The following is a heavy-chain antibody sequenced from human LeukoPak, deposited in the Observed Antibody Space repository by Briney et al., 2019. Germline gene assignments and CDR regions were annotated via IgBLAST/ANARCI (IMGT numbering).Heavy chain of an antibody. V-gene: IGHV3-33*01. CDR2: IWDDGNNK. CDR3: ARDSYQDYYGRFDP. D-gene: IGHD3-10*01. J-gene: IGHJ5*02. Sequence: GGSLRLSCAASGFIFSNHGMHWVRQAPGKRLEWVAVIWDDGNNKRYANSVNGRFTISRDNSENTLYLQMNGLTAEDTAMYYCARDSYQDYYGRFDPWGQGTLVIVSS. CDR1: GFIFSNHG.